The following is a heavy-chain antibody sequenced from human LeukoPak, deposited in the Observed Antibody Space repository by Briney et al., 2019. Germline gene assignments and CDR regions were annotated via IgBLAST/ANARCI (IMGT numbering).Heavy chain of an antibody. J-gene: IGHJ3*02. CDR1: GFTFSSYS. CDR2: ISSSSSYI. D-gene: IGHD2-2*01. CDR3: ALGYCSSTSCPEDAFDI. V-gene: IGHV3-21*01. Sequence: PGGSLRLSCAASGFTFSSYSMNWVRQAPGKGLEWVSSISSSSSYIYYADSVKGRFTISRDNAKNSLYLQMNSLRAEDTAVYYCALGYCSSTSCPEDAFDIWGQGTMVTVSS.